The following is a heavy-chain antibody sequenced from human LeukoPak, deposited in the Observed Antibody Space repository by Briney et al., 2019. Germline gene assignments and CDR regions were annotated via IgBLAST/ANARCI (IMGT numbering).Heavy chain of an antibody. CDR1: GYTFTSYA. CDR2: ISGYNGNT. D-gene: IGHD3-22*01. CDR3: ARVYLGIYYDGSPSPFDY. J-gene: IGHJ4*02. V-gene: IGHV1-18*01. Sequence: ASVKVSCKASGYTFTSYAVIWVRQIPGQGLEWMGWISGYNGNTKSSQSLQDRVIMTTDTSTRTAYMELRSLRPDDTAVYYCARVYLGIYYDGSPSPFDYWGQGTLVTVSS.